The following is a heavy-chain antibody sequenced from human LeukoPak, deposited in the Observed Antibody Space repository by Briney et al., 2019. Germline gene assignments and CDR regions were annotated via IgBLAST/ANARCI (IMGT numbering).Heavy chain of an antibody. CDR2: INAGNGNT. J-gene: IGHJ5*02. D-gene: IGHD3-22*01. CDR3: AAPPPYYYDSSGYP. Sequence: GASVKVSCKASGYTFTSYAMHWVRQAPGQRLEWMGWINAGNGNTNYAQKFQERVTITKDMTTSTAYMELSSLRSEDTAVYYCAAPPPYYYDSSGYPWGQGTLVTVSS. V-gene: IGHV1-3*01. CDR1: GYTFTSYA.